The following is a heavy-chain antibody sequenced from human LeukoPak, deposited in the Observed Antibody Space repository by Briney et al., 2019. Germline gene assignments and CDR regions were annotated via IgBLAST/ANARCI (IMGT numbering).Heavy chain of an antibody. CDR1: GFTFSSYS. D-gene: IGHD5-24*01. CDR3: ARGRDGYNDYFDY. V-gene: IGHV3-21*01. Sequence: GGSLRLTCAASGFTFSSYSMNWVRQAPGKGLEWVSSISSSSSYIYYAGSVKGRFTISRDNAKNSLYLQMNSLRAEDTAVYYCARGRDGYNDYFDYWGQGTLVTVSS. J-gene: IGHJ4*02. CDR2: ISSSSSYI.